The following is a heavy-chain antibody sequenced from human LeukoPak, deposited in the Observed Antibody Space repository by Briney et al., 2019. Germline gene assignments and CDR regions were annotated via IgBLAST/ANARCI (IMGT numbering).Heavy chain of an antibody. J-gene: IGHJ4*02. CDR3: ARVRAEALSYFDY. V-gene: IGHV4-34*01. D-gene: IGHD6-19*01. CDR2: INHSGST. Sequence: MTSETLSLTCAVYGGSFSGYYWSWIRQPPGKGLEWIGEINHSGSTNYNPSLKSRVTISVDTSKNQFSLKLNSVTAADTAVCYCARVRAEALSYFDYWGQGTLVTVSS. CDR1: GGSFSGYY.